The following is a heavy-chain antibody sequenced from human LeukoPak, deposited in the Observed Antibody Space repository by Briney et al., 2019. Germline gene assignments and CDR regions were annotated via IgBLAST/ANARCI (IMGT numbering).Heavy chain of an antibody. Sequence: PSETLSLTCTVSGGSISSDYWSWIRQPAGKGLEWIGRIYTSGSTNYNPSLQSRVTMSVDTSKNQFSLKLSSVTAADTAVYYCARGGYSGSSFDYWGQGTLVTVSS. D-gene: IGHD1-26*01. CDR3: ARGGYSGSSFDY. V-gene: IGHV4-4*07. J-gene: IGHJ4*02. CDR1: GGSISSDY. CDR2: IYTSGST.